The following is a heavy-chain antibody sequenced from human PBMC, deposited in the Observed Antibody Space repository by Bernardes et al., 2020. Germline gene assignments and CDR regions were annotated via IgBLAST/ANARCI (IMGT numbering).Heavy chain of an antibody. Sequence: ETLSLTCIVSGGSITNHYWSWIRQPPGKGLEWVGYVYYSGSTNYNPSLKSRVTISVDTSKNQFSLRLTSVTAADTAVYYCARASPRSAIDYWGQGTLVTVSS. CDR1: GGSITNHY. V-gene: IGHV4-59*11. CDR3: ARASPRSAIDY. D-gene: IGHD2-2*02. CDR2: VYYSGST. J-gene: IGHJ4*02.